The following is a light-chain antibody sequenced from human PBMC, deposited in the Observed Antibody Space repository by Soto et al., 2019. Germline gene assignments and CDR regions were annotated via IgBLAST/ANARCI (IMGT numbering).Light chain of an antibody. Sequence: DIQMTQSPSSLSASVGDRVTITCRASQGISNYLAWYQQKPGKVPKLLIYAASTLQSGVPSRFSDSGSGTDFTLTISSLQPEDVATYYCQKYNSAPPELTFGGGTKVEIK. CDR3: QKYNSAPPELT. CDR2: AAS. CDR1: QGISNY. J-gene: IGKJ4*01. V-gene: IGKV1-27*01.